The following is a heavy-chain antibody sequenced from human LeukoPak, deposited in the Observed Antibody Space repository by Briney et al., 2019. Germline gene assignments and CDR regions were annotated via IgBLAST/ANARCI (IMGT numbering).Heavy chain of an antibody. CDR2: INSDGSST. D-gene: IGHD1-26*01. CDR1: GFTFSSYW. Sequence: GGSLRLSCAASGFTFSSYWMHWVCQAPGKGLVWVSRINSDGSSTSYADSVKGRFTISRDNAKNTLYLQMNSLRAEDTAVYYCARALSGSYINYWGQGTLVTVSS. CDR3: ARALSGSYINY. V-gene: IGHV3-74*01. J-gene: IGHJ4*02.